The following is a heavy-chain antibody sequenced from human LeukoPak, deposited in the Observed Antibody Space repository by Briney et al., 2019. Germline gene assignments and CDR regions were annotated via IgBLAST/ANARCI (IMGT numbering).Heavy chain of an antibody. CDR3: ARKDGDG. Sequence: SETLSLTCTVSGGSVSNYYWSWIRQPPGKGLEWIGDIYYSGTTNYNPSLKSRVTISVDTSKNQFSLKLSSVTAADTAMYYCARKDGDGWGQGTLVTVSS. V-gene: IGHV4-59*02. J-gene: IGHJ4*02. CDR1: GGSVSNYY. D-gene: IGHD5-24*01. CDR2: IYYSGTT.